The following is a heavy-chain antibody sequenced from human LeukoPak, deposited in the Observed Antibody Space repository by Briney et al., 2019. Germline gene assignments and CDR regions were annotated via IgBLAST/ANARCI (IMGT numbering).Heavy chain of an antibody. J-gene: IGHJ4*02. Sequence: GGSLRLSCVVSGFPFSFYELNWVRQAPGKGLEWVSNIGASSTPKYYADSVKGRFSISRDNAKSSLYLQMNSLRVEDTAVYYCALLAVASDFDYWGQGALVTVPS. CDR3: ALLAVASDFDY. V-gene: IGHV3-48*03. D-gene: IGHD6-19*01. CDR2: IGASSTPK. CDR1: GFPFSFYE.